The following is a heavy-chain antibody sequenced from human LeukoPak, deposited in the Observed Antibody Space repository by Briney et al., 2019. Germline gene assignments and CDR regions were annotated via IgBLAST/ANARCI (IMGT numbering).Heavy chain of an antibody. CDR1: GGSINNYY. J-gene: IGHJ3*01. D-gene: IGHD3-22*01. V-gene: IGHV4-34*01. CDR3: ARVRSYYYDSSGYYPDAFDV. CDR2: INHSGST. Sequence: KSSETLSLTCTVSGGSINNYYWSWIRQPPGKGLEWIGEINHSGSTNYNLSLKSRVTISVDTSKNQFSLKLSSVTAADTAVYYCARVRSYYYDSSGYYPDAFDVWGQGTVVTVSS.